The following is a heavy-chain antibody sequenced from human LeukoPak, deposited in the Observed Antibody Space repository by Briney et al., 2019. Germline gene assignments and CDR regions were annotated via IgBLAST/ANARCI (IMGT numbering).Heavy chain of an antibody. CDR3: AREPGSYDAFDI. D-gene: IGHD1-14*01. CDR2: IYTSGST. CDR1: CDSISSYY. Sequence: SETLSLTCTVSCDSISSYYWSWIRQPAGKGLEWIGRIYTSGSTNYNPSLKSRVTMSVDTSKNQFSLKLSTVTAADTAVYYCAREPGSYDAFDIWGQGTMVTVSS. J-gene: IGHJ3*02. V-gene: IGHV4-4*07.